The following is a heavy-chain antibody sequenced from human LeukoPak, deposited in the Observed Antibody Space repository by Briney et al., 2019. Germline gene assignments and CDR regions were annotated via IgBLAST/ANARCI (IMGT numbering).Heavy chain of an antibody. CDR3: AREYAAVDTAMVRAFDY. J-gene: IGHJ4*02. CDR2: INPSGGST. V-gene: IGHV1-46*01. CDR1: GYTFTSYY. Sequence: ASVKVSCRASGYTFTSYYMHWVRQAPGQGLEWMGIINPSGGSTSYAQKFQGRVTMTRDMSTSTVYMELSSLRSEDTAVYYCAREYAAVDTAMVRAFDYWGQGTLVTVSS. D-gene: IGHD5-18*01.